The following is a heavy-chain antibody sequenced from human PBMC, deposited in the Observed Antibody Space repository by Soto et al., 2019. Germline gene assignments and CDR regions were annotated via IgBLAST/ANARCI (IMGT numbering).Heavy chain of an antibody. D-gene: IGHD5-18*01. CDR1: VNAFTYYH. CDR2: LNPNTGDA. Sequence: ASVKDSFKASVNAFTYYHVHWVRQAPGQGLEWMGILNPNTGDATYEQKFQGRVTMTRDTSTSTVYMEVSSLRSEDTALYYCARVPYSYGXLFYLDYWGQ. V-gene: IGHV1-46*01. J-gene: IGHJ4*02. CDR3: ARVPYSYGXLFYLDY.